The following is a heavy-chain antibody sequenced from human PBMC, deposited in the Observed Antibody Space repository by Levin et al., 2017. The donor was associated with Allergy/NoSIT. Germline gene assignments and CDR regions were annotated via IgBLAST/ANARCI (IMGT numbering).Heavy chain of an antibody. CDR3: ARDYYGSGSFSYYYYYYMDV. CDR2: INTNTGNP. Sequence: PAASVKVSCKASGYTFTSYAMNWVRQAPGQGLEWMGWINTNTGNPTYAQGFTGRFVFSLDTSVSTAYLQISSLKAEDTAVYYCARDYYGSGSFSYYYYYYMDVWGKGTTVTVSS. V-gene: IGHV7-4-1*02. CDR1: GYTFTSYA. D-gene: IGHD3-10*01. J-gene: IGHJ6*03.